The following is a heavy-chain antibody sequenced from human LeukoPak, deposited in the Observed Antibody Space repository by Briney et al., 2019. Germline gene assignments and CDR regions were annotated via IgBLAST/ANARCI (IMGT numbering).Heavy chain of an antibody. J-gene: IGHJ5*02. CDR2: ISYDGSNK. D-gene: IGHD3-9*01. V-gene: IGHV3-30*04. CDR3: AREVGDILTGSMWFDP. CDR1: GFTFSSYA. Sequence: GGSLRLSCAASGFTFSSYAMHWVRQAPGKGLEWVAVISYDGSNKYYADSVKGRFTISRDNSKNTLYLQMNSLRAEDTAVYYCAREVGDILTGSMWFDPWGQGTLVTVSS.